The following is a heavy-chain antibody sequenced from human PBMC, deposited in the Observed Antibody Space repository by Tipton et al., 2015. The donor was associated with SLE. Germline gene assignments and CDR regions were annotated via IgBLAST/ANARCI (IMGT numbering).Heavy chain of an antibody. CDR1: GFTFDDYA. Sequence: SLRLSCAASGFTFDDYAMHWVRQAPGKGLEWVSGISWNSGSIGYADSVKGRFTISRDNAKNSLYLQMNSLRAEDTAVYYCARRTPTVRYFDAFDIWGQGTMVTVSS. J-gene: IGHJ3*02. D-gene: IGHD1-14*01. CDR2: ISWNSGSI. CDR3: ARRTPTVRYFDAFDI. V-gene: IGHV3-9*01.